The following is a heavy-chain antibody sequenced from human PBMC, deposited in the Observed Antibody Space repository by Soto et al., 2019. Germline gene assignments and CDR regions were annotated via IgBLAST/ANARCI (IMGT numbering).Heavy chain of an antibody. V-gene: IGHV3-66*01. J-gene: IGHJ6*04. CDR1: GFTVSSKY. CDR2: IQSGGPT. D-gene: IGHD2-15*01. Sequence: EVQLVESGGGLVQPGGSLRLSCAASGFTVSSKYMSWVRQAPGKGLEWVSLIQSGGPTYYADSVKGRFTISRDTSENTMHLQMDRLRAEDTAVYYCARDDVLCDGGRCYGVPVDVWGKGTRVTVSS. CDR3: ARDDVLCDGGRCYGVPVDV.